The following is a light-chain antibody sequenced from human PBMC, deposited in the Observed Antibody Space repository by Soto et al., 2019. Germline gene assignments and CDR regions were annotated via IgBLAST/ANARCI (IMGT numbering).Light chain of an antibody. J-gene: IGKJ1*01. CDR2: EAS. CDR3: QNFDSAPQT. CDR1: QGIRHY. V-gene: IGKV1-27*01. Sequence: DIQRTQSPSSLSAXVGDRVTITXRASQGIRHYLAWYQQKPGKVPKLLIYEASNLQSGVPSRFRGGGSGTEFTLTISSLQPEDVATYYCQNFDSAPQTSCQGTNVDIK.